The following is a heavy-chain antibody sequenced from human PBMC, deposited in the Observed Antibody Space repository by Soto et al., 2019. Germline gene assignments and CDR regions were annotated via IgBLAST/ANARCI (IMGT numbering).Heavy chain of an antibody. CDR3: ARDLSVAGTSWDFDY. V-gene: IGHV1-46*01. J-gene: IGHJ4*02. Sequence: GASVKVSCKASGYTFTSYYMHWVRQAPGQGLEWMGIINPSGGSTSYAQKFQGRVTMTRDTSTSTVYMELSSLRSEDTAVYYCARDLSVAGTSWDFDYWGQGTLVTVSS. D-gene: IGHD6-19*01. CDR1: GYTFTSYY. CDR2: INPSGGST.